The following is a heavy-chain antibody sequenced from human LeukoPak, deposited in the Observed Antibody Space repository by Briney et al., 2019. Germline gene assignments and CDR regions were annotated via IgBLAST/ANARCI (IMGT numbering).Heavy chain of an antibody. CDR2: TYYRSKWYN. CDR3: YGGRGRDY. CDR1: GDSVASNRAA. J-gene: IGHJ4*02. V-gene: IGHV6-1*01. Sequence: SQTLSLTCAISGDSVASNRAAWNWIRQSPSRGLEWLGRTYYRSKWYNEYAVSMKGRININPDSSGNQFSLQLNSMTPDDTAVYYCYGGRGRDYWGQGPLVTVSS. D-gene: IGHD4-23*01.